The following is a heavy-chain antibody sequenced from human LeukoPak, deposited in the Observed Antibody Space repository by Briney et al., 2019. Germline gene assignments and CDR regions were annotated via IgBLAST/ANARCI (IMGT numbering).Heavy chain of an antibody. CDR1: GFTFSIYW. Sequence: PGGSLRLSCADSGFTFSIYWMHWVRQAPGKGGEWVANINEEGSEKHYVGSVRGRFTISRDNADNSLHLQMNRLRPEDMAVYYCARGETMDVWGKGTTVTVSS. CDR2: INEEGSEK. CDR3: ARGETMDV. J-gene: IGHJ6*03. D-gene: IGHD5-24*01. V-gene: IGHV3-7*01.